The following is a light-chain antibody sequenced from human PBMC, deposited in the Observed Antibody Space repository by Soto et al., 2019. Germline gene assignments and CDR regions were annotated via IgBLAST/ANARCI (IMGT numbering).Light chain of an antibody. CDR3: QQYNDWPPYP. Sequence: EIVMTQSPVTLSVSPGERATLSCRASQSVGSNLAWYQQKPGQAPRLLIYGASTRATGVPVRFSGSGSGTEFTLTITSLQSEDFALYYCQQYNDWPPYPFGQGTKLEIK. CDR2: GAS. CDR1: QSVGSN. V-gene: IGKV3-15*01. J-gene: IGKJ2*01.